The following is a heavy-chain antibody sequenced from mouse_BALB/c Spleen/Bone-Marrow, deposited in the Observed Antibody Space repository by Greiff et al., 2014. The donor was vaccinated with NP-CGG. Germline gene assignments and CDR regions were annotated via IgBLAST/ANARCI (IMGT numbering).Heavy chain of an antibody. Sequence: VKLQESGPELVKPGASVRISCKASGYTFTSYYTHWVKQRPGQGLEWIGWIYPGNVNTKYNEKFKGKATLTADKSSSTAYMQLSSLTSEDSAVYFCARDTMDYWGQGTSVTVSS. J-gene: IGHJ4*01. V-gene: IGHV1S56*01. CDR3: ARDTMDY. CDR1: GYTFTSYY. CDR2: IYPGNVNT.